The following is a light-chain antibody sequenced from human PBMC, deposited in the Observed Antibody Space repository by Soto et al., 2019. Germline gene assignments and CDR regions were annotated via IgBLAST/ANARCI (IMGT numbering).Light chain of an antibody. Sequence: EIVLTQSPGTLSLSPGEGATLSCGASQSVRSNDLAWYQQKPGQAPRLLIYGASSRATGIPDRFSGSGTGTDFTLTISRLEPEDFAVYYCQQYGSSPGTFGQGTKVEIK. J-gene: IGKJ1*01. CDR3: QQYGSSPGT. CDR2: GAS. CDR1: QSVRSND. V-gene: IGKV3-20*01.